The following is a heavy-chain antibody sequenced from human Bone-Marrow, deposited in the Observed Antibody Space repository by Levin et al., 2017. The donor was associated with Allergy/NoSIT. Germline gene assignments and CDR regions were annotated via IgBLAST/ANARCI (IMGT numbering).Heavy chain of an antibody. Sequence: GESLKISCAASGFTLSQYWMTWVRQAPGKGLEWVAKIKADGSEKYYVDSLKGRFSISRDNTRKSVSLQISNLRAEDTAVYYCARDSFSTSSGLDYYYGLDGWGQGTTVTV. CDR3: ARDSFSTSSGLDYYYGLDG. CDR1: GFTLSQYW. CDR2: IKADGSEK. D-gene: IGHD2-2*01. V-gene: IGHV3-7*01. J-gene: IGHJ6*02.